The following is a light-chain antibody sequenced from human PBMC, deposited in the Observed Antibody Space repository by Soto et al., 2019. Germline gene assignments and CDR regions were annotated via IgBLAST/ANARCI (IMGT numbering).Light chain of an antibody. V-gene: IGKV3-15*01. Sequence: IEMTQSPATLSVSPGERATLSCRASQSVSSNLVWYQQKPGQAPRLLIYGASTRVTGIPARFSGSGSGTEFTLTISSLQSEDVAVYYCQQYHNWWTFGQGTKVEIK. J-gene: IGKJ1*01. CDR3: QQYHNWWT. CDR2: GAS. CDR1: QSVSSN.